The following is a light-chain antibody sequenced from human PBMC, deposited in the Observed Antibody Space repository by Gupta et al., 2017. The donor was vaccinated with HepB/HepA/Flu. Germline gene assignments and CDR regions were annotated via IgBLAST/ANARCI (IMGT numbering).Light chain of an antibody. CDR2: DTN. CDR1: SGPVTSGHY. CDR3: LLYYTGVGV. V-gene: IGLV7-46*01. Sequence: QAVVTHELSLTEAPGGTVTLTCGSSSGPVTSGHYLYWFQHNPCQAHRTLIFDTNSKPSWTPDRFSGCLLGGKATLTLSGAQSEDEYDYYCLLYYTGVGVFGGGTKLTVL. J-gene: IGLJ3*02.